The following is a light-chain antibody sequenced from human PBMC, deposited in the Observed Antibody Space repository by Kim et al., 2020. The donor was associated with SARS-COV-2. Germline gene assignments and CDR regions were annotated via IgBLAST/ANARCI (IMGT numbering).Light chain of an antibody. V-gene: IGKV1-17*03. CDR3: LQHNSYPYT. CDR1: QGISTY. CDR2: GTS. Sequence: SASVGARVTITCRASQGISTYLAWFQQKPGKVPKRLIYGTSILRSGVPSRFSGSGSGTEFTLTISSLQPEDFATYYCLQHNSYPYTFGQGTKLEI. J-gene: IGKJ2*01.